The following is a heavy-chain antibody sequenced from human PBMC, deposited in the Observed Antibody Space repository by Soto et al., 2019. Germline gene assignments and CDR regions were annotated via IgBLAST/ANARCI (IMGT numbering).Heavy chain of an antibody. Sequence: LSCAASGFTFNNYNMDWVRQAPGKGLEWVSSISTSSSAIYYADSVKGRFTISRDNAKDSLYLQMNSLRTEDTAVYYCARGAVATTFDYWGQGTRVTVSS. J-gene: IGHJ4*02. D-gene: IGHD5-12*01. CDR3: ARGAVATTFDY. V-gene: IGHV3-21*01. CDR2: ISTSSSAI. CDR1: GFTFNNYN.